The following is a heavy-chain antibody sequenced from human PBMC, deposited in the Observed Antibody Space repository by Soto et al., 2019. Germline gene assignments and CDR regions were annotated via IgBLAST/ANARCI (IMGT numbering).Heavy chain of an antibody. CDR3: ATEVVPAAKLDS. J-gene: IGHJ4*02. CDR1: GYTFTSYD. D-gene: IGHD2-2*01. Sequence: ASVKVSFKASGYTFTSYDINWVRQATGQGLEWMGWMNPNSGNTGYAQKFQGRVTMTRNTSISTAYMELSSLRSEDTAVYYCATEVVPAAKLDSWGQGTLVTVSS. CDR2: MNPNSGNT. V-gene: IGHV1-8*01.